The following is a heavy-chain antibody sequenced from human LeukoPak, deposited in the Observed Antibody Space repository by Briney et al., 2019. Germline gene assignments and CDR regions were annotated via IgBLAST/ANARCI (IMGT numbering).Heavy chain of an antibody. Sequence: SETLSLTCAVYGGSFSGYYWSWIRQPPGKGLEWIGEINHSGSTNYNPSLKSRVTISVDTSKNQFSLKLSSVTAADTAAYYCARQGYDSSGYYSGSWGQGTLVTVSS. D-gene: IGHD3-22*01. J-gene: IGHJ5*02. CDR3: ARQGYDSSGYYSGS. CDR2: INHSGST. V-gene: IGHV4-34*01. CDR1: GGSFSGYY.